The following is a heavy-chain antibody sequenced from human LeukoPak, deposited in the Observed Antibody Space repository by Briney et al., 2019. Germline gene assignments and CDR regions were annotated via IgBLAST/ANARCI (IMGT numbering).Heavy chain of an antibody. CDR2: IIPIFGTA. D-gene: IGHD6-6*01. Sequence: SVKVSCKASGGTFSSYAISWVRQAPGQGLEWMGGIIPIFGTANYAQKFQGRVTITADESTSTAYMELSSLRSEDTAVYYCARGEYSSSCLDYWGQGTLVTVSS. CDR3: ARGEYSSSCLDY. V-gene: IGHV1-69*01. J-gene: IGHJ4*02. CDR1: GGTFSSYA.